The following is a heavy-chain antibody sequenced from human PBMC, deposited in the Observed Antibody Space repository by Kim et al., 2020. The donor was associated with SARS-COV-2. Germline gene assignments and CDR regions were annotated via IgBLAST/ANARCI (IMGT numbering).Heavy chain of an antibody. J-gene: IGHJ5*02. CDR2: ISGSGGST. CDR3: AKNERGKLVDTAMVKGRNWFDP. Sequence: GGSLRLSCAASGFTFSSYAMSWVRQAPGKGLEWVSAISGSGGSTYYADSVKGRFTISRDNSKNTLYLQMNSLRAEDTAVYYCAKNERGKLVDTAMVKGRNWFDPWGQGTLVTVSS. CDR1: GFTFSSYA. V-gene: IGHV3-23*01. D-gene: IGHD5-18*01.